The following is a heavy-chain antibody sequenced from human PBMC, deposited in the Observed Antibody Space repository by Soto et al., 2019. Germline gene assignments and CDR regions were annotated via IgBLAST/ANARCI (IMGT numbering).Heavy chain of an antibody. Sequence: SETLSLTCTVSGGSITTGGYYWSWIRQLPGKGLEWIGHRYYSESTYYNPSLKSRVSISLDTSKNQFSLKLSFVTAADTAMYYCARTKCSGGSCYSWSLAYWGHGTPVTVSS. CDR2: RYYSEST. CDR3: ARTKCSGGSCYSWSLAY. D-gene: IGHD2-15*01. V-gene: IGHV4-31*03. CDR1: GGSITTGGYY. J-gene: IGHJ4*01.